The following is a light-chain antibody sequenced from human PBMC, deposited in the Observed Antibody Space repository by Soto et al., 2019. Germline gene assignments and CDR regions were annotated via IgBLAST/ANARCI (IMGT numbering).Light chain of an antibody. CDR2: GNN. CDR1: NSNIGIND. CDR3: AAWDDNLIGVV. V-gene: IGLV1-44*01. J-gene: IGLJ2*01. Sequence: QTVVTQPPSASGTPGQRVTISCSGSNSNIGINDVYWYQQLPGAAPKLVMHGNNRRPSGVPDRFSGSKSGTSASLAISGLQSDDEADYYCAAWDDNLIGVVFGGGTKLTVL.